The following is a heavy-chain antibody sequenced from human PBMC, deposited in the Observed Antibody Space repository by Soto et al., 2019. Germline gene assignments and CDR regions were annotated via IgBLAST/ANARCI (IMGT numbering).Heavy chain of an antibody. D-gene: IGHD2-21*02. CDR3: ACCLVTSYCYYYGMDV. CDR1: GGTFSSYS. Sequence: QVQLVQSGAEVKKPGSSVKVSCNASGGTFSSYSISWVRQAPGQGLEWMGGTIPIFGTTTYEQKFQGRVTITADESTSTAYLELSSLRSEDTAVYYSACCLVTSYCYYYGMDVWGHGTTVTVSS. CDR2: TIPIFGTT. J-gene: IGHJ6*02. V-gene: IGHV1-69*12.